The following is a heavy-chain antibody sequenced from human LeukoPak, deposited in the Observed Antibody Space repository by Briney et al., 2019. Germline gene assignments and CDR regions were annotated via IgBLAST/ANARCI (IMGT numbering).Heavy chain of an antibody. V-gene: IGHV3-23*01. D-gene: IGHD3/OR15-3a*01. CDR1: GFTFSSYA. Sequence: PGRSLRLSCAASGFTFSSYAMHWVRLAPGKGLEWVSAISGSGAGIYYADSVKGRFTISRDNSKNTLYLQMNSLRAEDTAVYYCAKAFWTIAGGKPGTFDYWGQGTLVTVSS. J-gene: IGHJ4*02. CDR3: AKAFWTIAGGKPGTFDY. CDR2: ISGSGAGI.